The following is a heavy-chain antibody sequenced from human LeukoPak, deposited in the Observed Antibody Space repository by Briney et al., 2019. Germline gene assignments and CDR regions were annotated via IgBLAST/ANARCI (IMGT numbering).Heavy chain of an antibody. CDR2: VCLNCGET. D-gene: IGHD3-10*01. J-gene: IGHJ3*01. V-gene: IGHV1-8*01. CDR1: GYSFISYD. Sequence: GASVKVPCKGSGYSFISYDINWVRQAPGQGLDWVGWVCLNCGETGYLPKFQGRIALTTNTPAETAYMELHSLTSPDTALYFCARPVHSWGVRDHFDVWGQGSMVTVSS. CDR3: ARPVHSWGVRDHFDV.